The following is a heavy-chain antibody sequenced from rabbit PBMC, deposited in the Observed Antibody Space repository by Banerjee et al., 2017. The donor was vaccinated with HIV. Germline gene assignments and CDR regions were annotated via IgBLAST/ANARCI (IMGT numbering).Heavy chain of an antibody. J-gene: IGHJ4*01. CDR1: GFTLSSSHW. CDR3: ARDGGTGDYLDGNFKL. V-gene: IGHV1S45*01. Sequence: QEQLEESGGGLVQPEGSLTLTCTASGFTLSSSHWICWVRQAPGKGPEWIACIYAGGSGSTLYASWAKGRFTISKTSSTTVTLQMTSLTAADTATYFCARDGGTGDYLDGNFKLWGPGTLVTVS. D-gene: IGHD2-1*01. CDR2: IYAGGSGST.